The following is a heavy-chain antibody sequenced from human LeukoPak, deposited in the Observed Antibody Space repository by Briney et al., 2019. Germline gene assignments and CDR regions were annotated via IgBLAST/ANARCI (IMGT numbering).Heavy chain of an antibody. D-gene: IGHD3-10*01. CDR2: ISGSGGST. Sequence: GRSLRLSCAASGFTFDDYAMHWVRQAPGKGLEWVSAISGSGGSTYYADSVKGRFTISRDNSKNTLYLQMNSLRAEDTAVYYCAKRGPLPPGDGMDVWGQGTTVTVSS. CDR1: GFTFDDYA. V-gene: IGHV3-23*01. J-gene: IGHJ6*02. CDR3: AKRGPLPPGDGMDV.